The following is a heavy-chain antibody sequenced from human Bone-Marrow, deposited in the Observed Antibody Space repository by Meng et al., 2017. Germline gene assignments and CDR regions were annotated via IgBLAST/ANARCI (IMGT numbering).Heavy chain of an antibody. CDR2: IYYSGST. J-gene: IGHJ4*02. Sequence: QVQLQESGPGLVRPSQTLSLTCAVSGGSVSSGDYYWSWIGQHPGKGLEWIGYIYYSGSTYYNPSLKSRVTISVDKSKNQFSLKLSSVTAADTAVYYCARGPYYYDSSGPYYFDYWGQGTLVTVSS. CDR3: ARGPYYYDSSGPYYFDY. V-gene: IGHV4-31*11. CDR1: GGSVSSGDYY. D-gene: IGHD3-22*01.